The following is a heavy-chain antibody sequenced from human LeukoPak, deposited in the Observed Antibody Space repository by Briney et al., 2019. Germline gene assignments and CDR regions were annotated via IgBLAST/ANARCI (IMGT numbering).Heavy chain of an antibody. CDR2: INPNSGGT. V-gene: IGHV1-2*02. D-gene: IGHD4-17*01. J-gene: IGHJ4*02. CDR3: ARVDGDYPGAYYFDY. Sequence: ASVKVSCKASGYTFTGYYMHWVRQAPGQGLEWMGWINPNSGGTNYAQKFQGRVTMTRDTSISTAYMELSSLRSEDTAVYYCARVDGDYPGAYYFDYWGQGTLVTVSS. CDR1: GYTFTGYY.